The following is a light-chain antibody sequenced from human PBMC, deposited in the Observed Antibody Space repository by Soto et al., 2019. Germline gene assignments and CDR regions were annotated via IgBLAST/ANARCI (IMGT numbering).Light chain of an antibody. CDR1: LTIRTW. J-gene: IGKJ2*01. CDR2: GAT. Sequence: IQMTQSPSTLSASVGDRVTITCRASLTIRTWLAWFQQKPGKAPQLLIYGATNLESGVPSRFSGSGSGTEFTLTIESLQPDDFATYYCQQYNSYSGDTFGQGTKVEI. CDR3: QQYNSYSGDT. V-gene: IGKV1-5*01.